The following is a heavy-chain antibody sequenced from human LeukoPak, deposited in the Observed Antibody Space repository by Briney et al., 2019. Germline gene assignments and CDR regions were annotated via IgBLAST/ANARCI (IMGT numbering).Heavy chain of an antibody. Sequence: GESLRLSCAPCGFIFSSYAMHWVRQAPGKGLEYVSGISSNGGNTNYANFVKGRFTISRDNSKNTLYLQMGSLRAEDMAVYYCARRVGYYGSGNYFYYMDVWGKGTTVTVSS. D-gene: IGHD3-10*01. CDR3: ARRVGYYGSGNYFYYMDV. J-gene: IGHJ6*03. CDR2: ISSNGGNT. V-gene: IGHV3-64*01. CDR1: GFIFSSYA.